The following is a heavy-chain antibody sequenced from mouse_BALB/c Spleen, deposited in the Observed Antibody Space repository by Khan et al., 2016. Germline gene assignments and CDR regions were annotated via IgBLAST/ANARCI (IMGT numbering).Heavy chain of an antibody. D-gene: IGHD1-1*01. J-gene: IGHJ1*01. CDR3: ARYRYYYGSSRYCDV. CDR2: INTYSGES. Sequence: QVQLQQSGPELKKPGKTVKISCKASGYTFTNYGMSWVKQAPGKGLKWMGWINTYSGESTYADDFKGRFAFSLETSANTAYLQINNLKNEDTATYVCARYRYYYGSSRYCDVWGAGTTVTVSS. V-gene: IGHV9-3-1*01. CDR1: GYTFTNYG.